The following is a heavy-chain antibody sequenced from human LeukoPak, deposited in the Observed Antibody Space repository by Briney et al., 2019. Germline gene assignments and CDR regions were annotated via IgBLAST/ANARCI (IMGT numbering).Heavy chain of an antibody. CDR1: GVTFSKYA. Sequence: PGGSLRLSCAVSGVTFSKYAMSWFRQAPGKGLEWVSGISYTGDSTYYADSVKGRFTISRDNFKNMLYLQMNSLRAEDTAIYFCAKLLGTIYPLWGMDDWGQGTTVTVSS. V-gene: IGHV3-23*01. J-gene: IGHJ6*02. CDR3: AKLLGTIYPLWGMDD. D-gene: IGHD2-21*01. CDR2: ISYTGDST.